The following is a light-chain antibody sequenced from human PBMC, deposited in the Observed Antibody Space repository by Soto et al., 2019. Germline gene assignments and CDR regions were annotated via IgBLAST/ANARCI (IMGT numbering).Light chain of an antibody. V-gene: IGKV3-11*01. CDR3: QQRSNWPPWT. CDR1: QSVTTY. J-gene: IGKJ5*01. CDR2: DAS. Sequence: EIVLTQSPATLSLSPGERATLSCRASQSVTTYLAWYQQKPGQAPTLLIYDASTSATGIPARFSGSGSGTDFTLTISSLEPEDFAVYYCQQRSNWPPWTFGHGTRLEIK.